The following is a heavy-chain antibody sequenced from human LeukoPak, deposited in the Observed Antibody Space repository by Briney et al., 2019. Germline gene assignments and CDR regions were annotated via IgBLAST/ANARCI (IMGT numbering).Heavy chain of an antibody. Sequence: GRSLRLSCAASGFTFDDYAMHWVRQAPGKGLEGVSGISWNSGSIGYADSVKGRFTISRDNAKNSLYLQMNSLRAEDTALYYCAKVGIAAALPDYWGQGTLVTVSS. CDR2: ISWNSGSI. CDR1: GFTFDDYA. V-gene: IGHV3-9*01. D-gene: IGHD6-13*01. CDR3: AKVGIAAALPDY. J-gene: IGHJ4*02.